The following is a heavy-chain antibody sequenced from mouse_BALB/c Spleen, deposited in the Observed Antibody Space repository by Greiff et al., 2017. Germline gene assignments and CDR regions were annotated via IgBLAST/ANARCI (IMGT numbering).Heavy chain of an antibody. CDR3: ARSTMITTAWFAY. CDR2: INPYNGAT. Sequence: EVQLQQSGPELVKPGASVKISCKASGYSFTGYYMHWVKQSHVKSLEWIGRINPYNGATSYNQNFKDKASLTVDKSSSTAYMELHSLTSEDSAVYYCARSTMITTAWFAYWGQGTLVTVSA. CDR1: GYSFTGYY. V-gene: IGHV1-26*01. D-gene: IGHD2-4*01. J-gene: IGHJ3*01.